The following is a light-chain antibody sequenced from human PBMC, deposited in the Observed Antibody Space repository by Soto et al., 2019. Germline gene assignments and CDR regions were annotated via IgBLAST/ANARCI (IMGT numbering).Light chain of an antibody. CDR1: SSDIGAYVY. J-gene: IGLJ1*01. CDR3: SSYEGSRDPYV. Sequence: QSVLTQPPSASGAPGQSVTISCTGTSSDIGAYVYVSWYQQHPGKAPKLMIYEVTKRPSGVPDRFSGSKSGNTASLTVSGLLAEDEADYYCSSYEGSRDPYVFGTGTKLTVL. CDR2: EVT. V-gene: IGLV2-8*01.